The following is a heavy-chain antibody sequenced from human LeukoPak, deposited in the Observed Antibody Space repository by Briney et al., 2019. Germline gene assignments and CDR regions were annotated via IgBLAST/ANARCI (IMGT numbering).Heavy chain of an antibody. J-gene: IGHJ5*02. CDR2: IYYGGDT. Sequence: PSETLSLTCTVSGGSFSSYYWSWIRQPPGKGLEWIGYIYYGGDTNYNPSLKSRVTISVDTSKNQFSLKLSSVTAADTAVYYCARELTTYYYDSSANNWFDPWGQGTLVTVSS. D-gene: IGHD3-22*01. CDR3: ARELTTYYYDSSANNWFDP. CDR1: GGSFSSYY. V-gene: IGHV4-59*12.